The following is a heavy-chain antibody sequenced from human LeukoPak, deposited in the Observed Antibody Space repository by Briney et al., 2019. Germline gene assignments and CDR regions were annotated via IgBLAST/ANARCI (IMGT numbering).Heavy chain of an antibody. D-gene: IGHD3-16*01. V-gene: IGHV3-7*01. CDR2: MNQDGSDK. CDR3: ATYTHWVAGDV. J-gene: IGHJ6*02. CDR1: GITLSNYG. Sequence: RGSLRLSCAVSGITLSNYGMSWVRQAPGKGLGWVANMNQDGSDKDYVGSVKGRFTISRDNARNSLYLQMGSLRAEDTAVYYCATYTHWVAGDVWGQGTTVTVSS.